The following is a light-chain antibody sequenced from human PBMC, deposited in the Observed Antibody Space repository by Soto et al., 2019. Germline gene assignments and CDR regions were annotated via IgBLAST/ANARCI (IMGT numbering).Light chain of an antibody. Sequence: QAVVTQPPSASGTPGQRVTISCSGSSSNIGGNYVYWYQQLPGSAPKLLIYRNNQRPSGVPDRFSGSKSGTSASLAISGLRSEDEAEYYCAAWDDSLSGPVFGGGTKLTVL. CDR2: RNN. V-gene: IGLV1-47*01. CDR1: SSNIGGNY. CDR3: AAWDDSLSGPV. J-gene: IGLJ2*01.